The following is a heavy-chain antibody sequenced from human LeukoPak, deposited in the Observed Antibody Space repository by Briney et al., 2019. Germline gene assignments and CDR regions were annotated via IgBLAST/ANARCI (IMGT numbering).Heavy chain of an antibody. J-gene: IGHJ4*02. Sequence: GASVKVSCKASGYSITNYHMYWVRQAPGQGLECMGIINPSGATTSYAQKFQGRVTMTRDTSTSTVYMDLSSLRSEDTAMYYCARVHCSGGSCYGEVFDYWGQGTLVTVSS. CDR3: ARVHCSGGSCYGEVFDY. D-gene: IGHD2-15*01. CDR1: GYSITNYH. CDR2: INPSGATT. V-gene: IGHV1-46*01.